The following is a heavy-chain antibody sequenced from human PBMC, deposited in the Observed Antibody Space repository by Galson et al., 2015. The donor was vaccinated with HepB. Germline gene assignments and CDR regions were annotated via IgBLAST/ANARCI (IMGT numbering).Heavy chain of an antibody. V-gene: IGHV3-23*01. Sequence: SLRLSCAASGFTFSSYSMSWVRQAPGKGLQWVSGISSSGGFTYYADSVKGRFTIPRDNSKNTLYLQLNSLRAEDTAVYHCAKDKDYVWGSYRYPDWFDPWGQGTLATVSS. D-gene: IGHD3-16*02. CDR1: GFTFSSYS. CDR2: ISSSGGFT. CDR3: AKDKDYVWGSYRYPDWFDP. J-gene: IGHJ5*02.